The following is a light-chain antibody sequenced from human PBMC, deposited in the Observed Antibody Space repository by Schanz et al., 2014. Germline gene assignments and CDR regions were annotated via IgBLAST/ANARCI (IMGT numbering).Light chain of an antibody. J-gene: IGLJ2*01. CDR3: ATWDNSLSAMV. V-gene: IGLV1-51*01. CDR2: ENS. CDR1: SSNIGNNY. Sequence: QSVLTQPPSVSAAPGQRVTISCSGGSSNIGNNYVSWYQQFPGTAPKLLIYENSRRPSGIPDRFSGSKSGTSATLGITGLQTGDEADYYCATWDNSLSAMVFGGGTKLTVL.